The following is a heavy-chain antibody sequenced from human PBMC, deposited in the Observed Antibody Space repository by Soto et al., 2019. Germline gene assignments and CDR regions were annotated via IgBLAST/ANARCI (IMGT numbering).Heavy chain of an antibody. Sequence: ASVKVSCKASGYTFTSYDINWVRQATGQGLEWMGWMNPNSGNTGYAQKFQGRVTMTRNTSISTAYMELSSLRSEDTAVYYCAREPNRGYYYYYYMDVWGKGTTVTISS. D-gene: IGHD2-8*01. V-gene: IGHV1-8*01. CDR3: AREPNRGYYYYYYMDV. J-gene: IGHJ6*03. CDR1: GYTFTSYD. CDR2: MNPNSGNT.